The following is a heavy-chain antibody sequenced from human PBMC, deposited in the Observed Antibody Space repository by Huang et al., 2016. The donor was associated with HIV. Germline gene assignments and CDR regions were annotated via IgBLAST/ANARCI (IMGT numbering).Heavy chain of an antibody. CDR3: ARAYDILTGYYPDAFDI. Sequence: QVQLVQSGAEVKKPGASAKVSCKASGYTFTSYAMEWVRQAPGQRLEWMGLINAGNGNTKYSQKFQGRVTSTRDTSASTAYMELSSLRSEDTAVYYCARAYDILTGYYPDAFDIWGQGTMVTVSS. J-gene: IGHJ3*02. V-gene: IGHV1-3*01. CDR2: INAGNGNT. D-gene: IGHD3-9*01. CDR1: GYTFTSYA.